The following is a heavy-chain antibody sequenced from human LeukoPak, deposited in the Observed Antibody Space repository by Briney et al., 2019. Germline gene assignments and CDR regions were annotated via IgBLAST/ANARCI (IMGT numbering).Heavy chain of an antibody. J-gene: IGHJ4*02. CDR3: ARSSSDFWSGYYGFDY. D-gene: IGHD3-3*01. Sequence: SETLSLTCAVYGGSFSGYYWSWIRQPPGKGLEWIGEINHSGSTNYIPSLKSRVTISVDTSKNQFSLKLSSVTAADTAVYYCARSSSDFWSGYYGFDYWGQGTLVTVSS. CDR2: INHSGST. CDR1: GGSFSGYY. V-gene: IGHV4-34*01.